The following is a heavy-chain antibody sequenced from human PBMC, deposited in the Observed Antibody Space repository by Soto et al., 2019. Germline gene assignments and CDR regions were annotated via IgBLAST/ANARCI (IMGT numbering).Heavy chain of an antibody. J-gene: IGHJ4*02. CDR2: IIPILGIA. CDR3: ARDEVTAGTPTRGY. CDR1: RGTFSSYT. V-gene: IGHV1-69*08. D-gene: IGHD6-13*01. Sequence: QVQLVQSGAEVKKPGSSVKVSCKASRGTFSSYTISWVRQAPGQGLEWMGRIIPILGIANYAQKFQGRVTITADKSTSTAYIVLSSLRSEDTSVYFCARDEVTAGTPTRGYWGQGTLVTVSS.